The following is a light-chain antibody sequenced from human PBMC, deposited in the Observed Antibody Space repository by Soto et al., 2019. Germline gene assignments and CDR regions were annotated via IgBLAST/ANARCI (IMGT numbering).Light chain of an antibody. CDR2: GAS. CDR3: QQYNNWPPYT. J-gene: IGKJ2*01. V-gene: IGKV3-15*01. CDR1: QSVSSN. Sequence: EIVMTQSPSTLAVSPGERATLSCRASQSVSSNLAWYQQRPVQAPGLLISGASTRATGIAARFSGSGSGTEFTLTIRSLQSEDFAVYHCQQYNNWPPYTFGQGTKLEFK.